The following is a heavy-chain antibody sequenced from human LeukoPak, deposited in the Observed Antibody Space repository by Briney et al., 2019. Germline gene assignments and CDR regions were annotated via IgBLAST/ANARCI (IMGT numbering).Heavy chain of an antibody. J-gene: IGHJ4*02. CDR3: AREKSYSSSFGY. Sequence: PSQTLSLTCTVSGGSISGSYYWTWIRQPAGKGLEWIGRIYTSGSTNYNPSLTSRVTISLDPSKNQFSLKLSSVTAADTAAYYCAREKSYSSSFGYWGQGTLVTVSS. CDR1: GGSISGSYY. CDR2: IYTSGST. V-gene: IGHV4-61*02. D-gene: IGHD6-6*01.